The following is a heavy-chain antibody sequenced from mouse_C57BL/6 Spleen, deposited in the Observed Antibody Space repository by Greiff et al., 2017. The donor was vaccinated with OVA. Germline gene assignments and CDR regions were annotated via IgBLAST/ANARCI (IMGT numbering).Heavy chain of an antibody. V-gene: IGHV1-64*01. Sequence: QVQLQQPGAELVKPGASVKLSCKASGYTFTSYWMHWVKQRPGQGLEWIGMIHPNSGSTNYNEKFKSKATLTVDKTSSTAYMQLSSLTSEDSAVYYCARGYGYYPYFDYWGQGTTLTVSS. CDR2: IHPNSGST. D-gene: IGHD2-3*01. J-gene: IGHJ2*01. CDR1: GYTFTSYW. CDR3: ARGYGYYPYFDY.